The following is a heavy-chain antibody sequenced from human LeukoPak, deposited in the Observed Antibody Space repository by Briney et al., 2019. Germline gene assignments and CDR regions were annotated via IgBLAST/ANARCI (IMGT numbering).Heavy chain of an antibody. V-gene: IGHV1-69*13. CDR3: ARGWDYHSGGRPTAYVY. CDR2: IIPIFGTA. D-gene: IGHD3-22*01. CDR1: GGTFSNYA. J-gene: IGHJ4*02. Sequence: SVKVSCKASGGTFSNYAINWVRQAPGQGLEWMGGIIPIFGTANYAQKFQGKVTFTADESTSTAYMELSSLRSEDTAIYYCARGWDYHSGGRPTAYVYWGQGTLVSVSS.